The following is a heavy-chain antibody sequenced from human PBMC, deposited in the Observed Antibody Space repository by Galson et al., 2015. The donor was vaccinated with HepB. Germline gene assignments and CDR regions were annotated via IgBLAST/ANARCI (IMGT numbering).Heavy chain of an antibody. CDR2: IRVTSGDT. Sequence: SLRLSCAASGFTFSSYPMAWVRQAPGKGLEWVSSIRVTSGDTYYADSVKGRFTISRDNSRNTLYLQMDSLRADDTARYYCAKPSWIQRYYWYFDLWGRGTLVTVSS. CDR3: AKPSWIQRYYWYFDL. CDR1: GFTFSSYP. J-gene: IGHJ2*01. V-gene: IGHV3-23*01. D-gene: IGHD5-18*01.